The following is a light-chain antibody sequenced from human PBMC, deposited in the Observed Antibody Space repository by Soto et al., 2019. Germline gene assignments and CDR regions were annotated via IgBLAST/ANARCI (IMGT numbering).Light chain of an antibody. CDR3: SLDEGSSIYV. J-gene: IGLJ1*01. V-gene: IGLV2-23*02. Sequence: QSVLTQPASVSGSPGQSITMSCTDVGFYGLVSWYQQHPGKVPKLMIYDVSKRPSGVSERFSGSKSGNTAYLTISALQAEDEAEYYCSLDEGSSIYVLGTGTKVTV. CDR1: VGFYGL. CDR2: DVS.